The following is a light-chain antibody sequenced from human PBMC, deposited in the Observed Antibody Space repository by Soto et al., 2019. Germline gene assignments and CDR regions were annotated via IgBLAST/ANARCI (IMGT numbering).Light chain of an antibody. J-gene: IGKJ3*01. CDR2: EAS. CDR1: QDISTY. Sequence: DIPMTQSPSSLSASVGDRVTITCGASQDISTYLNWYQQKPGKAPKILIYEASKLATGVPSRFSGSGSETHFNFSISTLQPEDVGTYYCQQYNNLRTFGPGTKVDFK. V-gene: IGKV1-33*01. CDR3: QQYNNLRT.